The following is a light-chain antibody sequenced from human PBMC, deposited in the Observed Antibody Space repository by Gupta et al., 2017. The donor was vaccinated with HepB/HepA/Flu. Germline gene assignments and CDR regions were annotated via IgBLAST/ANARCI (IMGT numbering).Light chain of an antibody. V-gene: IGKV1-5*03. CDR2: WAS. CDR1: QSVSHW. J-gene: IGKJ4*01. CDR3: HQDNSYNT. Sequence: DIQMTQSPSTLSAYVGDRVTITCRASQSVSHWLAWYQQKPGKAPKLLIYWASKGESGVPSRFSGSGSGTEFTLTSSRRQTDDFANYYGHQDNSYNTSGGGTKVEIK.